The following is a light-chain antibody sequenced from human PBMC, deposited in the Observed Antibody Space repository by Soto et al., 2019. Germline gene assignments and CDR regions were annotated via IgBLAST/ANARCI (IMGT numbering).Light chain of an antibody. V-gene: IGKV1-39*01. CDR3: QQTYSFPPT. J-gene: IGKJ1*01. CDR1: QSISSF. CDR2: VAS. Sequence: DIQMTQSPSSLSASVGDRVTITCRASQSISSFLNWYQQKPGKAPELLIYVASTLQSGVPSRFSGSASGTDFTLAINSLQPEDFATYYCQQTYSFPPTFGQGTKMEL.